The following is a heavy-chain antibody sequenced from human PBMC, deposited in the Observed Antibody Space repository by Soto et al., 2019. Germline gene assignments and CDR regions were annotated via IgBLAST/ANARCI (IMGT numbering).Heavy chain of an antibody. V-gene: IGHV4-39*01. CDR1: GGSISSSSYY. CDR2: IYYSGST. CDR3: ARQGSATQGGSSPLYYFDY. D-gene: IGHD6-6*01. J-gene: IGHJ4*02. Sequence: ETLSLTFTVSGGSISSSSYYWGWIRQPPGKGLEWIGSIYYSGSTYYNPSLKSRVTISVDTSKNQFSLKLSSVTAADTAVYYCARQGSATQGGSSPLYYFDYWGQGTLVTVSS.